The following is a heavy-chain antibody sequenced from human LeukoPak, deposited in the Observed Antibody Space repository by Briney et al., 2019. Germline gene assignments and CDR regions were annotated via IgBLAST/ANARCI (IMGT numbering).Heavy chain of an antibody. CDR3: AKDWRRGYSYGSDY. CDR2: ISGSGGST. CDR1: GFTFSSHV. V-gene: IGHV3-23*01. D-gene: IGHD5-18*01. Sequence: PGGSLRLSCAASGFTFSSHVMSWVRQAPGKGLEWVSAISGSGGSTYYADSVKGRFTISRDNSKNTLYLQMNSLRAEDTAVYYCAKDWRRGYSYGSDYWGQGTLVTVSS. J-gene: IGHJ4*02.